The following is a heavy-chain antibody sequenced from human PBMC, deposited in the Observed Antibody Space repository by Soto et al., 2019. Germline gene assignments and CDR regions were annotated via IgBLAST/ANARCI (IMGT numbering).Heavy chain of an antibody. CDR1: GYTFASYD. D-gene: IGHD6-13*01. CDR2: MNPNSGNT. V-gene: IGHV1-8*01. Sequence: QVQLVQSGAEVKKPGASVKVSCKASGYTFASYDINWVRQATGQGLEWMGWMNPNSGNTGSAQKFQGRVTMTRNTSISTAYMELTSLRPEDTAVYYCARKRRDSSSWYNWFDPWGQGTLVTVSS. CDR3: ARKRRDSSSWYNWFDP. J-gene: IGHJ5*02.